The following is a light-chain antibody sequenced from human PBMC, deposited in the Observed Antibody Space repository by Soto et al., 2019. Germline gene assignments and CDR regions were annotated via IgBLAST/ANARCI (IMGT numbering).Light chain of an antibody. CDR3: QQYNSHS. J-gene: IGKJ4*01. CDR1: QNIFTW. Sequence: DIQMTQSPSTLSASVGDTVTITRRASQNIFTWLAWYQHKPGKAPKLLMYDASILESGVPSRFSGSGSGTDFTLTISSLQSDDFATYYCQQYNSHSFGGGTKVQIK. V-gene: IGKV1-5*01. CDR2: DAS.